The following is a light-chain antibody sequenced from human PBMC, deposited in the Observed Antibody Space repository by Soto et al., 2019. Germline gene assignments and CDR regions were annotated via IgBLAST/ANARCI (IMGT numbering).Light chain of an antibody. CDR2: EVS. J-gene: IGLJ2*01. V-gene: IGLV2-14*01. CDR1: SSDVGGYNY. CDR3: SSYTSSVVV. Sequence: ALTQPASVSGSPGQSITISCTGTSSDVGGYNYVSWYQQHPGKAPKLMIYEVSNRPSGVSNRFSGSKSGNTASLTISGLQAEDEADYYCSSYTSSVVVFGGGTKLTVL.